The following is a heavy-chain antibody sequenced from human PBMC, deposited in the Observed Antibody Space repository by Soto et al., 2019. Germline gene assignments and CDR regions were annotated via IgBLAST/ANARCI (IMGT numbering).Heavy chain of an antibody. CDR1: GYTFTGYY. Sequence: GASVKVSCKASGYTFTGYYMHWVRQAPGQGLEWMGWINPNSGGTNYAQKFQGWVTMTRDTSISTAYMELSRLRSDDTAVYYCARLNIAAAGTPRYYFDYWGQGTLVTVSS. CDR3: ARLNIAAAGTPRYYFDY. J-gene: IGHJ4*02. V-gene: IGHV1-2*04. D-gene: IGHD6-13*01. CDR2: INPNSGGT.